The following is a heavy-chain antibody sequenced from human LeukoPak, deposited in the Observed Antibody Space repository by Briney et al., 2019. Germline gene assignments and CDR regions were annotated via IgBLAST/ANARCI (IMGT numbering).Heavy chain of an antibody. J-gene: IGHJ4*02. CDR1: GFTFSRYW. Sequence: GGSLRLSCAASGFTFSRYWMHWVRQAPGKGLARVSRINSDGSSTNYADSVKGRFTISRDNAKNTLYLQMNSLRAEDTAVYYCAREDTINGVTHFDYWGQGTLVTVSS. V-gene: IGHV3-74*01. CDR2: INSDGSST. D-gene: IGHD2-8*01. CDR3: AREDTINGVTHFDY.